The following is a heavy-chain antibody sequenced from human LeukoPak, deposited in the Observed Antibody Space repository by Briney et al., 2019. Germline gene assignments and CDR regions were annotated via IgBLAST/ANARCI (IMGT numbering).Heavy chain of an antibody. CDR1: GFPFSSRD. Sequence: PGGSLRLLCEASGFPFSSRDVGWVRQAPGKGLEWVSAISDSGDRTYYADSVKGRFTLSRDNSKNTLYLQMKSLRAEDTAVYYCAKVARRSSGWRFFDHWRQGTLVTVSS. D-gene: IGHD6-19*01. V-gene: IGHV3-23*01. CDR2: ISDSGDRT. CDR3: AKVARRSSGWRFFDH. J-gene: IGHJ4*02.